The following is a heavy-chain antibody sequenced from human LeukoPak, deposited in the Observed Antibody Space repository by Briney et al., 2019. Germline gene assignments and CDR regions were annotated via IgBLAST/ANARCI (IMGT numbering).Heavy chain of an antibody. CDR2: INRKSTTI. D-gene: IGHD6-19*01. J-gene: IGHJ4*02. CDR3: ARVRAVAGGFDN. Sequence: GGSLRLSCAASGFTFNSYSLSWVRQAPGKGLEWISYINRKSTTIYDADSVKGRFTISRDSAKNSLFLQMNGLTEEDTAVYYCARVRAVAGGFDNWGQGTLVTVSS. CDR1: GFTFNSYS. V-gene: IGHV3-48*02.